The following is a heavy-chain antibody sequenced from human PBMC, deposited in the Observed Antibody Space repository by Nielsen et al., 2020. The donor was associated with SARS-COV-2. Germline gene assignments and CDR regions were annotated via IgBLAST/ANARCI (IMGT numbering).Heavy chain of an antibody. CDR3: ARDGGWDILTGYYYYYYGMDV. J-gene: IGHJ6*02. CDR2: ISGSGGST. Sequence: GESLKISCAASGFTFSSYAMSWVRQAPGKGLEWVSAISGSGGSTYYADSVKGRFTISRDNSKNTLYLQMNSLRAEDTAVYYCARDGGWDILTGYYYYYYGMDVWGQGTTVTVSS. V-gene: IGHV3-23*01. CDR1: GFTFSSYA. D-gene: IGHD3-9*01.